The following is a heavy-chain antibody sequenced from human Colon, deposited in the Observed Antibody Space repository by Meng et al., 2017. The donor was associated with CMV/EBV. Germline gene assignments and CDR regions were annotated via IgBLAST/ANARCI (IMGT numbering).Heavy chain of an antibody. Sequence: GESLKISCEGSGFVFGSYAMNWVRQAPGKGLEWVSSISSSTSDIYYAESVKGRFTISRDNVKNSLYLQMNSLTAEDTATYYCAREICSGTFCYFYFGMDVWGQGTTVTVSS. CDR3: AREICSGTFCYFYFGMDV. J-gene: IGHJ6*02. D-gene: IGHD2-2*01. V-gene: IGHV3-21*01. CDR2: ISSSTSDI. CDR1: GFVFGSYA.